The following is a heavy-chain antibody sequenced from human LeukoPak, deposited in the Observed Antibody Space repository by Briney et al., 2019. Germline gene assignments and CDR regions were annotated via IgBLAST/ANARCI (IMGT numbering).Heavy chain of an antibody. V-gene: IGHV3-7*01. CDR3: ARARLYSSSWYAYYFDY. D-gene: IGHD6-13*01. CDR1: GFTFSSYW. Sequence: PGGSLRLSCAASGFTFSSYWVSWVRQAPGEGLEWVANIKQDGSEKYYVDSVKGRFTISRDNAKNSLYLQMNSLRAEDTAVYYCARARLYSSSWYAYYFDYWGQGTLVTVSS. J-gene: IGHJ4*02. CDR2: IKQDGSEK.